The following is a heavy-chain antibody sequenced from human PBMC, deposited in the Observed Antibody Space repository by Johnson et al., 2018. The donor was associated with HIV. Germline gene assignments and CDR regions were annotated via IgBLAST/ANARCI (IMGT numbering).Heavy chain of an antibody. Sequence: QVQLVESGGGVVQPGRSLRLSCAASGFTFSSYAMNWVRQAPGKGLEWVAVISYDGSNKYYADSVKGRFTISRDNSKNTLYLQMNSLRAEDTALYYCAKSTQASSVRESGPYGAFDIWGQGTMVTVSS. D-gene: IGHD6-25*01. CDR2: ISYDGSNK. CDR3: AKSTQASSVRESGPYGAFDI. CDR1: GFTFSSYA. J-gene: IGHJ3*02. V-gene: IGHV3-30-3*02.